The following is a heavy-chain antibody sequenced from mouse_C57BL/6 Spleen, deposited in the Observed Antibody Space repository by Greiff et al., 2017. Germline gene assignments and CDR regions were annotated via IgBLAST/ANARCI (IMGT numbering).Heavy chain of an antibody. V-gene: IGHV1-82*01. CDR2: ICPGDGDT. J-gene: IGHJ3*01. D-gene: IGHD2-5*01. CDR3: ANSNPAWFAY. Sequence: VQLQQSGPELVKPGASVKISCKASGYAFSSSWMNWVKQRPGKGLEWIGRICPGDGDTNYNGKFKGKATLTADKSSSTAYMQLSSLTSEDSAVYFCANSNPAWFAYWGQGTLVTVSA. CDR1: GYAFSSSW.